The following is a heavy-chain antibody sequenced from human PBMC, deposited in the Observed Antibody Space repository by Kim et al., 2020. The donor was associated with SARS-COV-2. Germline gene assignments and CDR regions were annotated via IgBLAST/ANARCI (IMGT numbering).Heavy chain of an antibody. J-gene: IGHJ5*02. CDR3: ARMIAVAGTSNWFDP. Sequence: QKFKGRVTMTRDTSISPAYMEVSRLRSDDTAVYYCARMIAVAGTSNWFDPWGQGTLVTVSS. D-gene: IGHD6-19*01. V-gene: IGHV1-2*02.